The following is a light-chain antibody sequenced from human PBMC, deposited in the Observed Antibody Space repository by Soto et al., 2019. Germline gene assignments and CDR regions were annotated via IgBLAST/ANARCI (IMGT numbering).Light chain of an antibody. V-gene: IGKV1-5*01. CDR2: HAS. CDR1: QTINNW. J-gene: IGKJ1*01. Sequence: DIQMTQSPSTLSASIGDRVTITCRASQTINNWLAWYQQKPGKAPNLLIYHASNLETGGPSRFSGSAFGTEFTLTISSLQPDDFATYYCQHYNSYPWTFGQGTKVEIK. CDR3: QHYNSYPWT.